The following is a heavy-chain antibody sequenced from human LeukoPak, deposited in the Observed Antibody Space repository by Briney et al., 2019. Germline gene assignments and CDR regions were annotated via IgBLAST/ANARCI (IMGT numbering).Heavy chain of an antibody. CDR1: GYTFTSYG. V-gene: IGHV1-18*01. J-gene: IGHJ5*02. Sequence: ASVKVSCKASGYTFTSYGISWVRQAPGQGLEWMGWISAYNGNTNYAQKLQGRVTMTTDTSTNTAYMELRSLRSDDTAVYYCAREQGSYYYDSSGLNWFDPWGQGTQVTVSS. D-gene: IGHD3-22*01. CDR3: AREQGSYYYDSSGLNWFDP. CDR2: ISAYNGNT.